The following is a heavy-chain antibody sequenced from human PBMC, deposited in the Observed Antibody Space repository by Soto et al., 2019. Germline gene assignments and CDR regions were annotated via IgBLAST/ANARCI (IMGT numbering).Heavy chain of an antibody. J-gene: IGHJ1*01. V-gene: IGHV4-59*08. Sequence: SETLSLTCTVSGGSISSYYWSWIRQPPGKGLEWIGYIYYSGSTNYNPSLKSRVTISVDTSKNQFSLKLSSVTAADTAVYYCARLTSGCGIEYFQHWGQGTLVTVSS. CDR1: GGSISSYY. CDR3: ARLTSGCGIEYFQH. CDR2: IYYSGST. D-gene: IGHD6-19*01.